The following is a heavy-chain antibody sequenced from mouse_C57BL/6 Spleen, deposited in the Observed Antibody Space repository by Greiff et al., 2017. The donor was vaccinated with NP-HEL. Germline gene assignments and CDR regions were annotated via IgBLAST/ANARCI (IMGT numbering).Heavy chain of an antibody. V-gene: IGHV5-9*01. CDR3: ARHVLVTTVAYFDD. CDR2: ISGGGGNT. CDR1: GFTFSSYT. Sequence: EVQGVESGGGLVKPGGSLKLSCAASGFTFSSYTMSWVRQTPEKRLEWVATISGGGGNTYYPDSVKGRFTISRDNAKNTLYLQMSSLRSEDTALYYCARHVLVTTVAYFDDWGQGTTLTVSS. J-gene: IGHJ2*01. D-gene: IGHD1-1*01.